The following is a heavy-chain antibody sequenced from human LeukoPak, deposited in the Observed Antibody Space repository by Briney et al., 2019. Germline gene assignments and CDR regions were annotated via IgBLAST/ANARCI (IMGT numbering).Heavy chain of an antibody. CDR1: GFIFSSYW. J-gene: IGHJ4*02. Sequence: GGSLRLSCAASGFIFSSYWMSWVRQAPGKGLEWVANIKQDGSEKYYVDSVKGRFTISRDNAKNSLYLQMNSLRAEDTAVYYCARAVREIDYWGQGTLVTVSS. CDR2: IKQDGSEK. V-gene: IGHV3-7*04. CDR3: ARAVREIDY.